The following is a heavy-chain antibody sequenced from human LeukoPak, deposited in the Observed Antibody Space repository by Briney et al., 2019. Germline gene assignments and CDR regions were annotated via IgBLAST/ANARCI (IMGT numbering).Heavy chain of an antibody. CDR1: GFTFSSYS. Sequence: GGSLRLSCAASGFTFSSYSMNWVRQAPGKGLEWVSSISSSSSYIYYADSVKGRFTISRDNSKNTLYLQMNSLRAEDTAVYYCAKDLLLWNRAFDIWGQGTMVTVSS. D-gene: IGHD1/OR15-1a*01. CDR3: AKDLLLWNRAFDI. V-gene: IGHV3-21*04. J-gene: IGHJ3*02. CDR2: ISSSSSYI.